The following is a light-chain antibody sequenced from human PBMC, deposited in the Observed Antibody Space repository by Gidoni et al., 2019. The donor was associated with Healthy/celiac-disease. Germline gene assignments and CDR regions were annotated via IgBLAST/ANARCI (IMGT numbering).Light chain of an antibody. V-gene: IGKV1-33*01. CDR1: QDISNY. Sequence: DLPMTTSPSSLSASVGDRVTITCQASQDISNYLHWYQQKPGKAPKLLIYDASNLETGVPSRFSGSGSGTDFTFTISSLQPEDIATYYCQQYDNLPPYTFGQGTKLEIK. CDR2: DAS. J-gene: IGKJ2*01. CDR3: QQYDNLPPYT.